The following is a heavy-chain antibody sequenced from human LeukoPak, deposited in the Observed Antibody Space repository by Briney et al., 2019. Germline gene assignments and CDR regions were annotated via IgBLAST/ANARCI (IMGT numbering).Heavy chain of an antibody. CDR3: ARFGWMVRGVIKSFDP. CDR2: IYYSGST. Sequence: PSETLSLTCTVSGGSISSSSYYWGWIRQPPGKGLEWIGSIYYSGSTYYNPSLKSRVTISVDTSKNQFSLKLSSVTAADTAVYYCARFGWMVRGVIKSFDPWGQGTLVTVSS. V-gene: IGHV4-39*01. D-gene: IGHD3-10*01. CDR1: GGSISSSSYY. J-gene: IGHJ5*02.